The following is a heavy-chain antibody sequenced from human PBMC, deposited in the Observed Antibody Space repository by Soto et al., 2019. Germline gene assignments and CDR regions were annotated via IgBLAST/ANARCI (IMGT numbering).Heavy chain of an antibody. D-gene: IGHD6-13*01. Sequence: PSETLSLTCAVYGGSFSGYYWSWIRQPPGKGLEWIGEINHSGSTNYNPSLKSRVTISVDTSKNQFSLKLSSVTAADTAVYYCARAVTGIAAAGRRGWFDPWGQGTLVTVSS. CDR1: GGSFSGYY. J-gene: IGHJ5*02. CDR3: ARAVTGIAAAGRRGWFDP. CDR2: INHSGST. V-gene: IGHV4-34*01.